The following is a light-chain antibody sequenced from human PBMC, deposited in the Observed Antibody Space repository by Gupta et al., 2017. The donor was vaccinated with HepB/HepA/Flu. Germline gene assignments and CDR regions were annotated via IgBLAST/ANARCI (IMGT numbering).Light chain of an antibody. V-gene: IGKV1-9*01. CDR2: AAS. J-gene: IGKJ2*03. Sequence: DIQLTQSPSFLSASVGDRVTITCRASQGISSYLAWYQQKPGKAPNLLIYAASTLQSGVPSRCSGSGSGTEFTLTISSLQPEDFASYYCQLRNSSPNSFGQGTKLEIK. CDR1: QGISSY. CDR3: QLRNSSPNS.